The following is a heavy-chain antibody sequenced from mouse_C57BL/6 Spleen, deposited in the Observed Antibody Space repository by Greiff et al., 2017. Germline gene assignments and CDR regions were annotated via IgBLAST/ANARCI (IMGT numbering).Heavy chain of an antibody. V-gene: IGHV5-9*04. Sequence: EVHLVESGGGLVKPGGSLKLSCAASGFTFSSYTMSWVRQTPEKRLEWVATISGGGGNTYYPDSVKGRFTISRDNATNTLDLQMSSLRSEDTAVYYCERLGYYGYDVGYMDVWGTGTTVTVSS. D-gene: IGHD2-2*01. CDR1: GFTFSSYT. CDR2: ISGGGGNT. J-gene: IGHJ1*03. CDR3: ERLGYYGYDVGYMDV.